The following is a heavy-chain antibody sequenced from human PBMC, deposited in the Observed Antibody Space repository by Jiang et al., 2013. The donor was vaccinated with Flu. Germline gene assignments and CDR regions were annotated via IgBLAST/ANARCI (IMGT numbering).Heavy chain of an antibody. CDR3: AKGKSGDYSNYDGYFDY. J-gene: IGHJ4*02. Sequence: GVVQPGRSLRLSCAASGFTFSSYGMHWVRQAPGKGLEWVAVISYDGSNKYYADSVKGRFTISRDNSKNTLYLQMNSLRAEDTAVYYCAKGKSGDYSNYDGYFDYWGQGTLVTVSS. CDR2: ISYDGSNK. V-gene: IGHV3-30*18. D-gene: IGHD4-11*01. CDR1: GFTFSSYG.